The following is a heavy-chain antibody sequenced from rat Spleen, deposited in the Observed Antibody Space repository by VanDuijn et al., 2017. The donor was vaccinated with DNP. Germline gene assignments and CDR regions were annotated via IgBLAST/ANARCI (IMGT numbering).Heavy chain of an antibody. CDR3: ARDLLRWRRGFAH. CDR1: GFSLTSNN. V-gene: IGHV2-41*01. CDR2: IWNNGGT. J-gene: IGHJ3*01. Sequence: QVQLKESGPGLVQPSQTLSLTCTVAGFSLTSNNVHWVRQPPGEGLEWMGVIWNNGGTRYDSSLKSRLTITKDTSKSQVFLKMNSLQTGDAATYYCARDLLRWRRGFAHWGQGTLVTVSS. D-gene: IGHD1-11*01.